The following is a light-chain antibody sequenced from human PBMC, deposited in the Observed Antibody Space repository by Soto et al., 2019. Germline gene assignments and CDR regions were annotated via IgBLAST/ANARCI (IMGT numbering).Light chain of an antibody. V-gene: IGLV2-14*03. CDR2: DVT. CDR3: TSDSSSFTFV. CDR1: SNDVGGYNF. Sequence: QSALTQPASVSGSPGQSITISCTGTSNDVGGYNFVFWYQQHPTKAPKLIIYDVTNRPSGVSNRCSGSKSGNMASLTISGLQAEDEDDYYCTSDSSSFTFVFGTGTKVTVL. J-gene: IGLJ1*01.